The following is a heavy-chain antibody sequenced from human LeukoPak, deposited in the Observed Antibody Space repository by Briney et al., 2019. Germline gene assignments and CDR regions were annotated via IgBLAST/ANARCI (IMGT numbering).Heavy chain of an antibody. Sequence: SVKVSCKASGGTFSSYAISWVRQAPGQGLEWMGGIIPIFGTANYAQKFQGRVTITADESTSTAYMELSSLRSEDTAVYYCARGSRPYVWGSYRFDYWGQGTLVTVSS. J-gene: IGHJ4*02. CDR3: ARGSRPYVWGSYRFDY. D-gene: IGHD3-16*02. CDR1: GGTFSSYA. V-gene: IGHV1-69*13. CDR2: IIPIFGTA.